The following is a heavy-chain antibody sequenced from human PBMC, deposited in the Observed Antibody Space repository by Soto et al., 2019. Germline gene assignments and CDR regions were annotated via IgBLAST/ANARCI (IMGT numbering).Heavy chain of an antibody. Sequence: PGGSLRLSCAASGFTFSSYDMRWVRQATGKGLEWVSAIGTAGDTYYPGSVKGRFTISRENAKNSLYLQMNSLRAEDTAVYYCARASGNIVVVPAIYYFDYWGQGTLVTVSS. V-gene: IGHV3-13*01. D-gene: IGHD2-2*01. CDR3: ARASGNIVVVPAIYYFDY. CDR2: IGTAGDT. CDR1: GFTFSSYD. J-gene: IGHJ4*02.